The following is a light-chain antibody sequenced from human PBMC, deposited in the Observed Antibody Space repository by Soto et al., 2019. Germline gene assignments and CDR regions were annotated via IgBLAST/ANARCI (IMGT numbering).Light chain of an antibody. CDR2: DAS. CDR1: QGIRNY. V-gene: IGKV3-11*01. J-gene: IGKJ1*01. CDR3: HQRSNWPA. Sequence: EVVLTQSPATLSLSPGERATLSCRASQGIRNYLAWYQQKPGQAPRLLIYDASNRATGIPARFSGSGSGTDFTLTISSLDPEDFAVYYCHQRSNWPAFGQGTKVEIK.